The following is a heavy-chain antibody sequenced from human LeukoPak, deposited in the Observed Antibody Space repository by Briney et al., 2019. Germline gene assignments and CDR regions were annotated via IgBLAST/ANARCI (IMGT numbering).Heavy chain of an antibody. D-gene: IGHD3-9*01. J-gene: IGHJ4*02. V-gene: IGHV3-30*18. CDR2: ISYDGSNK. CDR3: AKDFSYDILTGSYYFDY. CDR1: GFTFSSYG. Sequence: GGSLRLSCAASGFTFSSYGMHWVRQAPGKGLEWVAVISYDGSNKYYADSVKGRFTISRDNSKNTLYLQMNSLRVEDTAVYYCAKDFSYDILTGSYYFDYWGQGTLVTVSS.